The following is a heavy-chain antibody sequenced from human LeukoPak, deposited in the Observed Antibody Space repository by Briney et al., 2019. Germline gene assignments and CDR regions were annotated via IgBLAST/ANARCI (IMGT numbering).Heavy chain of an antibody. D-gene: IGHD2-15*01. Sequence: PGGSLRLSCAGSGFTFSSYSMNWVRQAPGKGLEWVSYISSSSSTIYYADSVKGRFTISRDNAKNSLYLQMNSLRDEDTAVYYRARGVVVVAAREFDYWGQGTLVTVSS. V-gene: IGHV3-48*02. CDR2: ISSSSSTI. CDR1: GFTFSSYS. J-gene: IGHJ4*02. CDR3: ARGVVVVAAREFDY.